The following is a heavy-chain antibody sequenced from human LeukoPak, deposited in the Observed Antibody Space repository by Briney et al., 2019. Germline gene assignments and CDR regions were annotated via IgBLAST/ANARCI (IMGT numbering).Heavy chain of an antibody. D-gene: IGHD2/OR15-2a*01. V-gene: IGHV1-46*01. CDR3: ARLLYAHDAFDI. CDR2: INPSGGST. J-gene: IGHJ3*02. CDR1: GYTFTGYY. Sequence: ASVKVSCKASGYTFTGYYMHWVRQAPGQGLEWMGWINPSGGSTSYAQKFQGRVTMTRDMSTSTVYMELSSLRSEDTAVYYCARLLYAHDAFDIWGQGTMVTVSS.